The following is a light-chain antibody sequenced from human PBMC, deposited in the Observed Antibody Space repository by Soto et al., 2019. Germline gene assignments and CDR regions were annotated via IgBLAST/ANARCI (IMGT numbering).Light chain of an antibody. J-gene: IGKJ2*01. CDR1: QSVSSTY. V-gene: IGKV3-20*01. Sequence: EIVLTQSPGTLSLSPGERATLSCRASQSVSSTYFAWYQQKPDQAPRLLIYDASSRATGIPDRFSGSGSGTDFTLTISGLEPEDFAIYYCQQYGSSPYTFGHGTKLEVK. CDR2: DAS. CDR3: QQYGSSPYT.